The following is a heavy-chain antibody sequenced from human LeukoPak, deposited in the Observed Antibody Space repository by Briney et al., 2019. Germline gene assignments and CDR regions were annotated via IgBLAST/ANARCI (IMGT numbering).Heavy chain of an antibody. V-gene: IGHV1-46*01. D-gene: IGHD3-10*01. CDR1: GYTFTSYY. J-gene: IGHJ6*03. CDR3: AGRAFAAHYYMDV. Sequence: ASVKVSCKASGYTFTSYYMHWVRQAPGQGLEWMGIINPSGGSTSYAQKFQGRVTMTRDMSTSTVYMELSSLRSEDTAVYYCAGRAFAAHYYMDVWGKGTTVTVSS. CDR2: INPSGGST.